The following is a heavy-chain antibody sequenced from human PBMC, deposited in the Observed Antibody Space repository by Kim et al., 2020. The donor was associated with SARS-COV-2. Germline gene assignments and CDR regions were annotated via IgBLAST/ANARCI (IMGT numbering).Heavy chain of an antibody. J-gene: IGHJ4*02. D-gene: IGHD3-3*01. V-gene: IGHV3-48*02. Sequence: GGSLRLSCVTSGFTFDSFTMIWVRQAPGRGLEWVSSIGFDGSRTYYAESVRGRFTVSRDNAKKSLFLQMDSLGDADTATYYCARGMTMVGVVIPYGRWGQGTRVTVSS. CDR2: IGFDGSRT. CDR3: ARGMTMVGVVIPYGR. CDR1: GFTFDSFT.